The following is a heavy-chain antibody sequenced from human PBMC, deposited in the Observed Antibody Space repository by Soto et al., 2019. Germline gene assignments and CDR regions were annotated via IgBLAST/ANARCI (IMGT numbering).Heavy chain of an antibody. V-gene: IGHV3-23*01. J-gene: IGHJ5*02. CDR3: AKTPPSRITLDGTWWFDP. CDR1: GFTFSNYA. D-gene: IGHD1-20*01. CDR2: ISGSDGST. Sequence: EVQLLESGGGLVQPGGSLRLSCAASGFTFSNYAMTWVRQIPGKGLEWVSAISGSDGSTFYADSVKGRFTISRDNSKNTLYLQMNSLRAEDTAVYFCAKTPPSRITLDGTWWFDPWGQGILVTVSS.